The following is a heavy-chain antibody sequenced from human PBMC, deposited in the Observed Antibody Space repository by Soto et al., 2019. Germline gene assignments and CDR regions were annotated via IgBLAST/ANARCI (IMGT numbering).Heavy chain of an antibody. CDR1: GFTFSSYG. D-gene: IGHD3-10*01. CDR2: ISYDGSNK. CDR3: ANRDYYGSGSSY. V-gene: IGHV3-30*18. Sequence: GGSLRLSCAASGFTFSSYGMHWVRQAPGKGLEWVAVISYDGSNKYYADSVKGRFTISRDNSKNTLYLQMNSLRAEDTAVYYCANRDYYGSGSSYWSQGTLVTVSS. J-gene: IGHJ4*02.